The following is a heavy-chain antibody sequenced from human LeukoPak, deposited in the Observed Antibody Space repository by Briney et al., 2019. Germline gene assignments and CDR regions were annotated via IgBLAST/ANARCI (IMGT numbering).Heavy chain of an antibody. V-gene: IGHV3-21*01. D-gene: IGHD1-14*01. Sequence: PGGSLRLSCAASGFTFSSYSMNWVRQAPGKGLEWVSSISSSSNYIYYADSVKGRFTISRDNAKSSLYLQMNSLRAEDTAVYYCARVPGDYWGQGTLVTVSS. CDR1: GFTFSSYS. CDR2: ISSSSNYI. CDR3: ARVPGDY. J-gene: IGHJ4*02.